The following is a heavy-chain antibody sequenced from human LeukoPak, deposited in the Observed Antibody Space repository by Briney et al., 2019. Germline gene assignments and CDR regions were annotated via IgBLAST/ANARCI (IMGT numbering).Heavy chain of an antibody. D-gene: IGHD2-15*01. Sequence: PGGSLRLSCTASKFTFSSYAMSWVRQAPGKGLEWVSAISGSGGSIYYADSVKCRFTISRDNSKNTLFLQMNSLRAEDTAVFYCAKGGSSSPLYYSDYWGQGTLVTVSS. V-gene: IGHV3-23*01. CDR2: ISGSGGSI. CDR1: KFTFSSYA. J-gene: IGHJ4*02. CDR3: AKGGSSSPLYYSDY.